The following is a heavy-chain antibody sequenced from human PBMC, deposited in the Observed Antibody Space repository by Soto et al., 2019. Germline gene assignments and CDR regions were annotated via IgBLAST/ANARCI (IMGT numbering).Heavy chain of an antibody. J-gene: IGHJ5*02. Sequence: QLQLQESGPGLVKPSETLSLTCTVSGGSISSSSYYWGWIRQPPGKGLEWIGSIYYSGSTYYNPSLKSRVTISVDTSKNQFSLKLSSVTAADTAVYYCARHVYQLLPGRFDPWGQGTLVTVSS. D-gene: IGHD2-2*01. CDR3: ARHVYQLLPGRFDP. CDR1: GGSISSSSYY. CDR2: IYYSGST. V-gene: IGHV4-39*01.